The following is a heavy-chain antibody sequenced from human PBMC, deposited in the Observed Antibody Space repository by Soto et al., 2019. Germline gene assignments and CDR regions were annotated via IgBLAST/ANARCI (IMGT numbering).Heavy chain of an antibody. D-gene: IGHD3-3*02. CDR2: IKNKGDGGAV. CDR1: GFSFSNAW. CDR3: STGAISFLATIDY. J-gene: IGHJ4*02. V-gene: IGHV3-15*07. Sequence: GGSLRLSCAASGFSFSNAWMNWLRQAPGKGLEWVGRIKNKGDGGAVDYTAPVKGRFSISRDDSKNTLYLQMNSLKAEDTALYYCSTGAISFLATIDYWGQGTLVTVSS.